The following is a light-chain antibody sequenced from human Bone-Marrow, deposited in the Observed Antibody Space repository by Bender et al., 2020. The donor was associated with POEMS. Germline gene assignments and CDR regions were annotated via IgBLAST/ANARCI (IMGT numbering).Light chain of an antibody. CDR2: EDN. CDR1: QLGDQY. V-gene: IGLV3-1*01. J-gene: IGLJ2*01. Sequence: SYGLTQPPSVSVSPGHTANITCSGDQLGDQYASWYQLKPGQSPVLVIYEDNKRPSGIPDRFSGSKSGTSATLGITGLQTGDGADYYCATWDSSLSGVVFGGGTKLTVL. CDR3: ATWDSSLSGVV.